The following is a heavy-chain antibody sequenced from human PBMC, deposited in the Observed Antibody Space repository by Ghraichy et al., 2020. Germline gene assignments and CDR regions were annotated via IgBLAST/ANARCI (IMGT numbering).Heavy chain of an antibody. V-gene: IGHV3-21*01. CDR2: ISSSSSSI. CDR3: SRNLYGRTASYYYYGMDV. D-gene: IGHD1-1*01. CDR1: GFTFSSYS. J-gene: IGHJ6*04. Sequence: GGSLRLSCAASGFTFSSYSVTWVRQAPGKGLEWVSSISSSSSSIYYADSLKGRFTISRDNAKNSLYLQMNSLSAEATAVYYCSRNLYGRTASYYYYGMDVWGKGTTVTVSS.